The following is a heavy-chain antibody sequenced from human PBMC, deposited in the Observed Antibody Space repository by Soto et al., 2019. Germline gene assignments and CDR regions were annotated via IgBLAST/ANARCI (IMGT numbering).Heavy chain of an antibody. CDR3: ARDGMATGDT. J-gene: IGHJ4*02. Sequence: SETLSLTCIVSGVSVRSYTWSWVRQPANKGLEWIGRVFSSVSATYNPSLKSRVSISMDTPENRISLKLDSVTAADAGVYFCARDGMATGDTWGPGTLVTVSS. CDR1: GVSVRSYT. D-gene: IGHD2-21*02. V-gene: IGHV4-4*07. CDR2: VFSSVSA.